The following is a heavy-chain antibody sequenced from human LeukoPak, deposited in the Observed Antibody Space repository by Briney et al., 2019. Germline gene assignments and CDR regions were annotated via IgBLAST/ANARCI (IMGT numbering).Heavy chain of an antibody. Sequence: SETLSLTCTVSGGSISSYYWSWIRQPPGKGLGWIGYIYYSGSTNYNPSLKSRVTISVDTSKNQFSLKLSSVTAADTAVYYCARDAEGYSSGWYVDLWGRGTLVTVSS. V-gene: IGHV4-59*01. CDR1: GGSISSYY. J-gene: IGHJ2*01. D-gene: IGHD6-19*01. CDR3: ARDAEGYSSGWYVDL. CDR2: IYYSGST.